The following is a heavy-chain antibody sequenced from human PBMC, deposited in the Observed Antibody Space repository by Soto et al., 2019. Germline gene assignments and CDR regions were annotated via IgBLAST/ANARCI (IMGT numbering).Heavy chain of an antibody. J-gene: IGHJ4*02. Sequence: QVQLVQSGAEVKEPGASVRVSCKASGYTFTNYYIHWVRQAPGQGLEWLGIINPSDGNANYAQKFEGRASTTTNTSTSTVYMDLSSLTSEDTAVYYCARVQFASGWRYAGDYWGQGTLGTVSS. D-gene: IGHD6-19*01. CDR2: INPSDGNA. CDR3: ARVQFASGWRYAGDY. V-gene: IGHV1-46*01. CDR1: GYTFTNYY.